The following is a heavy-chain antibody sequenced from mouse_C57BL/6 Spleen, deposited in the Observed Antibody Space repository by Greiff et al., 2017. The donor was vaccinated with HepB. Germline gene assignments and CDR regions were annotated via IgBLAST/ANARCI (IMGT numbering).Heavy chain of an antibody. CDR3: ARGGWLPLYAMDY. CDR2: ISSGSSTI. Sequence: EVKVVESGGGLVKPGGSLKLSCAASGFTFSDYGMHWVRQAPEKGLEWVAYISSGSSTIYYADTVKGRFTISRDNAKNTLFLQMTSLRSEDTAMYYCARGGWLPLYAMDYWGQGTSVTVSS. CDR1: GFTFSDYG. V-gene: IGHV5-17*01. D-gene: IGHD2-3*01. J-gene: IGHJ4*01.